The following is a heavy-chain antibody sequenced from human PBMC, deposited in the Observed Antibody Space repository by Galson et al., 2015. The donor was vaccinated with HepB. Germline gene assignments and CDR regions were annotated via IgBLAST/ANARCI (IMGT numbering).Heavy chain of an antibody. Sequence: SLRLSCAASGFSFSSYAMTWVRQAPGKGLEWVSSISGNGGDTKYGDSVKGRFTIFRDKAKSTLYLQMNSLRAEDTAVYYCAKGDGWGPAAINYGLHVWGQGTTVTVSS. CDR1: GFSFSSYA. J-gene: IGHJ6*02. D-gene: IGHD3-16*01. V-gene: IGHV3-23*01. CDR3: AKGDGWGPAAINYGLHV. CDR2: ISGNGGDT.